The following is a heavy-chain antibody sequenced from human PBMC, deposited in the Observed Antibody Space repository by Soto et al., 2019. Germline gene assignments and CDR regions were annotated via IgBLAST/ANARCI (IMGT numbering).Heavy chain of an antibody. V-gene: IGHV3-9*01. D-gene: IGHD6-13*01. CDR3: AKESGQQLVQDYYYGMDV. CDR2: ISWNSGSI. J-gene: IGHJ6*02. Sequence: SLRLSCAASGFTFDDYAMHWVRQAPGKGLEWVSGISWNSGSIGYADSVKGRFTISRDNAKNSLYLQMNSLRAEDTALYYCAKESGQQLVQDYYYGMDVWGQGTTVTVSS. CDR1: GFTFDDYA.